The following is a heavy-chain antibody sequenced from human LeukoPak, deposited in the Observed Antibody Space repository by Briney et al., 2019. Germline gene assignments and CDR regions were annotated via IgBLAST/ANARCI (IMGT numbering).Heavy chain of an antibody. Sequence: SETLSLTCTVSGGSISSGGYYWSWIRQHPGKGLEWIGYNYYSGSTYYNPSLKSRVTISVDTSKSQFSLKLSSVTAADTAVYYCARDVGNYDFWSGYYTRMAPNWFDPWGQGTLVTVSS. CDR3: ARDVGNYDFWSGYYTRMAPNWFDP. D-gene: IGHD3-3*01. CDR1: GGSISSGGYY. J-gene: IGHJ5*02. V-gene: IGHV4-31*03. CDR2: NYYSGST.